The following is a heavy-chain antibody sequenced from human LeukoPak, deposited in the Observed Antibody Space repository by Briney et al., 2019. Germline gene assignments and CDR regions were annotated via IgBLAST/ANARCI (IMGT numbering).Heavy chain of an antibody. Sequence: QAGGSLRLSCVASGFTFSSYAMHWVRQAPGKGLEWVAVISYEGGDKYYADSVKGRFTISRDNSQNTLYLQMNSLRPEDTAVYYCSKGFCSSTTCYTKYYYYMDVWGKGTTVTVSS. V-gene: IGHV3-30*04. CDR1: GFTFSSYA. D-gene: IGHD2-2*02. CDR2: ISYEGGDK. J-gene: IGHJ6*03. CDR3: SKGFCSSTTCYTKYYYYMDV.